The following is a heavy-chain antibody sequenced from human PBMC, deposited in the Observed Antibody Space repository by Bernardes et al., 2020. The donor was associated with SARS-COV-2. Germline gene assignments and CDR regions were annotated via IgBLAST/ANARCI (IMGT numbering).Heavy chain of an antibody. J-gene: IGHJ4*02. CDR3: ARAFGQLRDY. V-gene: IGHV3-74*01. CDR1: GFTFSSYW. CDR2: INSDGSST. Sequence: GGSLRLSCAASGFTFSSYWMHWVRQAPEKGLVWVSRINSDGSSTSYADSVKGRFTISRDNAKNTLYLQMNSLRAEDTAVYYCARAFGQLRDYWGQGTLVTVSS. D-gene: IGHD6-6*01.